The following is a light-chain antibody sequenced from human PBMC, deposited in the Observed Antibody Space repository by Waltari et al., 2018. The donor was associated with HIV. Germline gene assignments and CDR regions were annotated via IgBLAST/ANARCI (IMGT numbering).Light chain of an antibody. CDR1: SSNIGRNT. J-gene: IGLJ2*01. V-gene: IGLV1-44*01. CDR3: ATWDDTLNVL. Sequence: QSVLTQPPSTSGTLGQRVTVSCSGGSSNIGRNTVNWYQQLPGTAPRLLIYNTNDRPSGVPDRFSGSKSGTSASLAISGLQSEDEAHYFCATWDDTLNVLFGGGTKVTVL. CDR2: NTN.